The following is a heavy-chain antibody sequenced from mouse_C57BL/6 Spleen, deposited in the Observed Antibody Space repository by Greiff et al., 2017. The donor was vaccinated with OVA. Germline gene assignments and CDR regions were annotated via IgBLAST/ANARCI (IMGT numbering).Heavy chain of an antibody. V-gene: IGHV14-4*01. Sequence: VQLKESGAELVRPGASVKLSCTASGFNIKDDYMHWVKQRPEQGLEWIGWIDPENGDTEYASKFQGKATITADTSSNTAYLQLSSLTSEDTAVYYCTKLGGDYWGQGTTLTVSS. CDR2: IDPENGDT. J-gene: IGHJ2*01. CDR1: GFNIKDDY. CDR3: TKLGGDY. D-gene: IGHD4-1*01.